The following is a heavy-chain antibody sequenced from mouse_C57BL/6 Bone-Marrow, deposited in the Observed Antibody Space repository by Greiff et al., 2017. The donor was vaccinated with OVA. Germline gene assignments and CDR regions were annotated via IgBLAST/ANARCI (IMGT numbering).Heavy chain of an antibody. CDR1: GYTFTSYW. CDR2: IPPTSGST. D-gene: IGHD4-1*01. CDR3: ARNDWDAMDY. V-gene: IGHV1-64*01. Sequence: QVQLQQPGAELVKPGASVKLSCKASGYTFTSYWMHWVKQRPGQGLEWIGMIPPTSGSTNYNEKFKSKATLTVDKSSSTAYMQLSSLTSEDSAVYYCARNDWDAMDYWGQGTSVTVSS. J-gene: IGHJ4*01.